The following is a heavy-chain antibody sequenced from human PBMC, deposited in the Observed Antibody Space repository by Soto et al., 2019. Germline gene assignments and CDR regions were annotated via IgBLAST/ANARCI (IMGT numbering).Heavy chain of an antibody. J-gene: IGHJ5*02. CDR1: GYTFTNYY. Sequence: SVKVSCKASGYTFTNYYMHWVRQAPGQGLVWLGRIISIFGTTDYPQKFQGRVTITADESTTTAYMELSSLRSDDTAVYYCAKDGGREGYFGNWFDPWGQGTLVTVSS. CDR3: AKDGGREGYFGNWFDP. V-gene: IGHV1-69*13. D-gene: IGHD2-15*01. CDR2: IISIFGTT.